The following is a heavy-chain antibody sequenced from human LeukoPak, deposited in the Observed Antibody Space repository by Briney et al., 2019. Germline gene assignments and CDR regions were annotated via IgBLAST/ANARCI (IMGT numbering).Heavy chain of an antibody. D-gene: IGHD5-24*01. CDR1: GLSVSSKF. CDR3: AGTRGDGYNHWYFDL. CDR2: VYSGGSS. J-gene: IGHJ2*01. Sequence: GGSLRLSCAASGLSVSSKFLSWVRRAPGKGLEWVAVVYSGGSSHYADAVKDRFIISRDTSKNTLDLQMRSLRVEDTAVYYCAGTRGDGYNHWYFDLWGRGTLVTVSS. V-gene: IGHV3-66*01.